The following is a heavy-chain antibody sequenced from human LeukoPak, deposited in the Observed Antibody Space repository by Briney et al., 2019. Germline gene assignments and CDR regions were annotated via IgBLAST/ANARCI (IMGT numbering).Heavy chain of an antibody. D-gene: IGHD2-15*01. J-gene: IGHJ4*02. CDR1: GYTLTGYY. CDR3: ARAGYCSGGSCYALDY. Sequence: GASVKVPCKASGYTLTGYYMHWVRQAPGQGLEWMGWIDPNSGGTNYAQKFQGRVTLTRDTSISTAYMELSRLRSGDTAVYYCARAGYCSGGSCYALDYWGQGTLVTVSS. CDR2: IDPNSGGT. V-gene: IGHV1-2*02.